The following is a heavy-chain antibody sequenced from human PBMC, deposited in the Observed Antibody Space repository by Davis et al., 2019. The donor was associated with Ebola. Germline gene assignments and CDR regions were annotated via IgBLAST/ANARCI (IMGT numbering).Heavy chain of an antibody. CDR2: IDPSDSYT. CDR3: ARRGSGWYDAFDI. V-gene: IGHV5-10-1*01. D-gene: IGHD6-19*01. Sequence: GESLKISCKGSVYIFTSYWINWVRQMPGKGLEWMGSIDPSDSYTNYSPSFQGHVTISADKSISTAYLQWSSLKASDTAMYYCARRGSGWYDAFDIWGQGTMVTVSS. CDR1: VYIFTSYW. J-gene: IGHJ3*02.